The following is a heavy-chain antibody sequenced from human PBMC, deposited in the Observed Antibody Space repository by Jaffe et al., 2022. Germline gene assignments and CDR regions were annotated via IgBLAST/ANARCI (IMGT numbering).Heavy chain of an antibody. V-gene: IGHV3-49*04. CDR1: GFTFGDYA. Sequence: EVQLVESGGGLVQPGRSLRLSCTASGFTFGDYAMSWVRQAPGKGLEWVGFIRSKAYGGTTEYAASVKGRFTISRDDSKSIAYLQMNSLKTEDTAVYYCVVVPAAPVYYFDYWGQGTLVTVSS. CDR3: VVVPAAPVYYFDY. J-gene: IGHJ4*02. CDR2: IRSKAYGGTT. D-gene: IGHD2-2*01.